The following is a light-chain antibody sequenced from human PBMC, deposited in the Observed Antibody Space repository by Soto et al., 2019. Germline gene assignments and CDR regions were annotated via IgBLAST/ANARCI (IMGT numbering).Light chain of an antibody. CDR1: QSISSW. J-gene: IGKJ1*01. CDR3: QHYNSYSEA. Sequence: DIQITQSPSTLSASVGDRVTITCRASQSISSWLAWYQQKPGKAPKLLIYKASSLESGVPSRFSGSGSGTEFTLTISSLQPDDFATYYCQHYNSYSEAFAQGTKVDIK. CDR2: KAS. V-gene: IGKV1-5*03.